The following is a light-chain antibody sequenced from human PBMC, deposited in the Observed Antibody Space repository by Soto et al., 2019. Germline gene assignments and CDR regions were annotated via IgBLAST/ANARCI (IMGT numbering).Light chain of an antibody. Sequence: DIQMTQSPSTLSASVGDRVTITCRASKSISSWLAWYQQKPGKAPKVLIYKASNLESGVPSRFSGSGSGTEFTLTISSLQPDDFATYYCQQYNSYPCTFGQGTKLEI. V-gene: IGKV1-5*03. J-gene: IGKJ2*02. CDR1: KSISSW. CDR3: QQYNSYPCT. CDR2: KAS.